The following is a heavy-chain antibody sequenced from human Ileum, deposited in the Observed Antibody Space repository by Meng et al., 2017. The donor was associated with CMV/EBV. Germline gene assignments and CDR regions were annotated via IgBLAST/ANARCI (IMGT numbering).Heavy chain of an antibody. CDR2: INTSGKT. CDR1: GASISRYF. Sequence: QGQLQESGPGLVEPSETLSLTCTVSGASISRYFWSWSRQPAGKGLEWIGRINTSGKTTYSPSLKSRVTMSLDTSKNQFSLRLTSVSAADTALYYCARDLIRDDTGSWFDPWGQGTLVTVSS. V-gene: IGHV4-4*07. D-gene: IGHD3-16*01. J-gene: IGHJ5*02. CDR3: ARDLIRDDTGSWFDP.